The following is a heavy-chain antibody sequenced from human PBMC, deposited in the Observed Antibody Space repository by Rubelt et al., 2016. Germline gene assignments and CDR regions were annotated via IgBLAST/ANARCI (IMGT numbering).Heavy chain of an antibody. J-gene: IGHJ3*01. D-gene: IGHD4-23*01. CDR2: INHSGST. CDR1: GGSFSGYY. V-gene: IGHV4-34*01. Sequence: QVQLQQWGAGLLKPSETLSLTCAVYGGSFSGYYWSWIRQPPGKGLEWIGEINHSGSTKYNPSLKSRVTISVDTSKSQCSLKLGAVTAADTAVDYCASVDYGGDIMGAALDVWGQGTKVTVS. CDR3: ASVDYGGDIMGAALDV.